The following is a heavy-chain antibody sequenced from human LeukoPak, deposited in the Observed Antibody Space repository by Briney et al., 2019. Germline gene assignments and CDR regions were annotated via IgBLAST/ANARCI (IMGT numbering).Heavy chain of an antibody. CDR2: IYYSGST. V-gene: IGHV4-59*01. CDR1: GGSFSGYY. Sequence: SETLSLTCAVYGGSFSGYYWSWIRQPPRKGLEWIGYIYYSGSTNYNPSLKSRVAVSVDTSKNQFSLKLSSVTAADTAVYYCARSNYGDYFDYWGQGTLVTVSS. J-gene: IGHJ4*02. CDR3: ARSNYGDYFDY. D-gene: IGHD4-17*01.